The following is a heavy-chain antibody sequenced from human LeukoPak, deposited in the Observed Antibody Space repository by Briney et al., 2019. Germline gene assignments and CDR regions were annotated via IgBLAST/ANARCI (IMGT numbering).Heavy chain of an antibody. CDR3: ARRYYYGSARKPYYFDY. CDR2: VNPDNGNT. V-gene: IGHV1-8*03. CDR1: GYFFPSYD. Sequence: SEKLLYKASGYFFPSYDIKWVTQPAGQGREEMGWVNPDNGNTDYAQRFQGRVTITRNPSIATAYMELSSPRSEDTAVYYCARRYYYGSARKPYYFDYWGQGTLVTVSS. D-gene: IGHD3-10*01. J-gene: IGHJ4*02.